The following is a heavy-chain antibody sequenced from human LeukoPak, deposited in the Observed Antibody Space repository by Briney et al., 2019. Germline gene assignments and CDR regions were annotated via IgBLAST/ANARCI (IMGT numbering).Heavy chain of an antibody. CDR3: ARVIMSDYPTNFDY. CDR1: GGTFSSYA. J-gene: IGHJ4*02. CDR2: TIPIFGTA. Sequence: GASVTVSCTASGGTFSSYAISWVRQAPGQGLEWMGGTIPIFGTANYAQKFQGRVTITADESTSTAYMGLSSLRSEDTAVYYCARVIMSDYPTNFDYWGQGTLVTVSS. V-gene: IGHV1-69*13. D-gene: IGHD2-8*01.